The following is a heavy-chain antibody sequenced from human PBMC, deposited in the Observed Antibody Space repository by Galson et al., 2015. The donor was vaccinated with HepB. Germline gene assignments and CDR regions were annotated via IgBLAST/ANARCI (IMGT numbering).Heavy chain of an antibody. CDR3: ARAPRIVGVWGWFDS. CDR2: IIPILGIA. V-gene: IGHV1-69*04. J-gene: IGHJ5*01. Sequence: SLRVSCKASGGTFSSYAISWVRQAPGQGLEWMGRIIPILGIANYAQKFQGRVTITADNSTSTAYMELSSLRSEDTAVYYCARAPRIVGVWGWFDSWGQGTLVTVSS. CDR1: GGTFSSYA. D-gene: IGHD1-26*01.